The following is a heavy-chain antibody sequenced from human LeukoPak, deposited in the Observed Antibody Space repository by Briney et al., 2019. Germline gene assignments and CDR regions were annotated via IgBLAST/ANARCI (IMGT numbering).Heavy chain of an antibody. CDR2: ISSNGGST. J-gene: IGHJ4*02. D-gene: IGHD1-7*01. CDR3: ATTGTTGNANDY. Sequence: QPGGSLRLSCAASGFTFSSYAMHWVRQAPGKGLEYVSAISSNGGSTYYANSVKGRFTISGDNSRNTLYLQMGSLRAEDMAVYYCATTGTTGNANDYWGQGTLVTVSS. CDR1: GFTFSSYA. V-gene: IGHV3-64*01.